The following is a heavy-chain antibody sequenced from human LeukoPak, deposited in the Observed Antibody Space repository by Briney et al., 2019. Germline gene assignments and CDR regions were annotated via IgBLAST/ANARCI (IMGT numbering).Heavy chain of an antibody. V-gene: IGHV4-31*11. Sequence: SETLSLTCAVYGGSFSGYYWSWIRQHPGKGLEWIGYIYYSGSTYYNPSLKSRVTISVDTSKNQFSLKLSSVTAADTAVYYCARVRNYDILTGRRDYFDYWGQGTLVTVSS. J-gene: IGHJ4*02. CDR1: GGSFSGYY. CDR3: ARVRNYDILTGRRDYFDY. D-gene: IGHD3-9*01. CDR2: IYYSGST.